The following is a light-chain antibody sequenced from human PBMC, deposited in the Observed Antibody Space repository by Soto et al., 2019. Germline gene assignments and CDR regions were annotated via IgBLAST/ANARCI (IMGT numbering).Light chain of an antibody. CDR1: SGDVGGYNF. CDR2: DVT. J-gene: IGLJ1*01. Sequence: QSVLTQPASVSGSPGQSITISCTGNSGDVGGYNFVSWYQQYPGKAPKLMIHDVTARPSGVSIRFSGSKSGTTASLTISGLQPEDEADYYCCSYASSTSYVFGTGTKVTVL. V-gene: IGLV2-14*01. CDR3: CSYASSTSYV.